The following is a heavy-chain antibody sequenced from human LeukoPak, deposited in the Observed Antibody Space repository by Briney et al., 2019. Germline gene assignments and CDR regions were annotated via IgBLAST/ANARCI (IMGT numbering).Heavy chain of an antibody. Sequence: GGSLRLSCAASGFTFSSYAMSWVRQAPGKGLEWVSSISSSSSYIYYADSVKGRFTISRDNAKNSLYLQMNSLRAEDTAVYYCARDRYYGSGSHDYWGQGTLVTVSS. V-gene: IGHV3-21*01. CDR2: ISSSSSYI. D-gene: IGHD3-10*01. CDR3: ARDRYYGSGSHDY. J-gene: IGHJ4*02. CDR1: GFTFSSYA.